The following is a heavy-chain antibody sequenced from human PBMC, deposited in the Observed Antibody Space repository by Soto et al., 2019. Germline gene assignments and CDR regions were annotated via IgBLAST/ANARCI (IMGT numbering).Heavy chain of an antibody. D-gene: IGHD3-22*01. Sequence: ASVKGSCKASGYTFTSYDINWVRQATGQGLEWMGWMNPNSGNTGYAQKFQGRVTMTRNTSISTAYMELSSLRSEDTAVYYCASLPSRYYYDSSGYYYYYYGMDVWGQGTTVTVSS. J-gene: IGHJ6*02. CDR2: MNPNSGNT. V-gene: IGHV1-8*01. CDR1: GYTFTSYD. CDR3: ASLPSRYYYDSSGYYYYYYGMDV.